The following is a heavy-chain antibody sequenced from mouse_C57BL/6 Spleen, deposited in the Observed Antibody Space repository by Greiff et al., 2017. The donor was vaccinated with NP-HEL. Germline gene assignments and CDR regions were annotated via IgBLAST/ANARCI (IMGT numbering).Heavy chain of an antibody. Sequence: QVQLQQPGAELVRPGSSVKLSCKASGYTFTSYWMHWVKQRPIQGLEWIGNIDPSDSETHYNQKFKDKATLTVDKSSSTAYMQLSSLTSEDSAVYDCARGFYDYDGAWFAYWGQGTLVTVSA. CDR3: ARGFYDYDGAWFAY. D-gene: IGHD2-4*01. CDR1: GYTFTSYW. V-gene: IGHV1-52*01. CDR2: IDPSDSET. J-gene: IGHJ3*01.